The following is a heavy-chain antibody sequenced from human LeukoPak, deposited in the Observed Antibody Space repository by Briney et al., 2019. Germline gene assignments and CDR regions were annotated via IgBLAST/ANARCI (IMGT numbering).Heavy chain of an antibody. D-gene: IGHD3-10*01. V-gene: IGHV3-23*01. CDR3: ARENEYFGSGSYQYYFDS. CDR2: ISGSGGST. J-gene: IGHJ4*02. Sequence: GGSLRLSCAASGFTFSSYGMSWVRQAPGKGLEWVSAISGSGGSTYYADSVKGRFTISRDNSKNTLYLQMNSLRAEDTAIYYCARENEYFGSGSYQYYFDSWGQGTLVTVSS. CDR1: GFTFSSYG.